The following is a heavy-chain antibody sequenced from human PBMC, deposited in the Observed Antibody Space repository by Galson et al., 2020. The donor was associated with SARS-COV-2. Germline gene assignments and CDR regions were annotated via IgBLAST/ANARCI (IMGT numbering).Heavy chain of an antibody. CDR2: IYPGDSDT. V-gene: IGHV5-51*01. J-gene: IGHJ6*02. CDR1: GYSFTSYW. Sequence: GESLKISCKGSGYSFTSYWIGWVRQMPGKGLEWMGIIYPGDSDTRYSPSFQGQVTISADKSISTAYLQWSSLKASDTAMYYCASSRERDYYYYGMDVWGQGTTVTVSS. CDR3: ASSRERDYYYYGMDV.